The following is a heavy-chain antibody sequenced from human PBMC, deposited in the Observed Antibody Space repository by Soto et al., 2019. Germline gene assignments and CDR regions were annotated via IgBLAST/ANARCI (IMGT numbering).Heavy chain of an antibody. J-gene: IGHJ4*02. D-gene: IGHD6-19*01. CDR3: ARDGGAGRGNYFDN. CDR2: INAGNGNT. V-gene: IGHV1-3*01. CDR1: GYTFTSYG. Sequence: ASVKVSCKASGYTFTSYGISWVRQAPGQGLEWMGWINAGNGNTKYSQKFQGRVTITRDTSASTAYMELSSLRSEDTAVYYCARDGGAGRGNYFDNWGQGTLVTVSS.